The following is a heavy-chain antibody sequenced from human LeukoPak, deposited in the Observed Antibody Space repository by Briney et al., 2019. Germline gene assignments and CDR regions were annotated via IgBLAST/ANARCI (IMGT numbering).Heavy chain of an antibody. D-gene: IGHD6-19*01. CDR2: IGTSGNTI. CDR1: GFTFSGYI. J-gene: IGHJ4*02. V-gene: IGHV3-48*01. Sequence: GGSLRLSCAASGFTFSGYIMNWVRQAPGKGLEWVSFIGTSGNTIYYADPVKGRFTVSRDNAKNSLYLQMNSLRAEDTAVYYCARDQWLDYWGQGTLVTVSS. CDR3: ARDQWLDY.